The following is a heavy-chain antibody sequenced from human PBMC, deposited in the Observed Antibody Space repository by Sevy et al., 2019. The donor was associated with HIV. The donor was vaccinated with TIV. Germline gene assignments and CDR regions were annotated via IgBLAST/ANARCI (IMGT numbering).Heavy chain of an antibody. CDR1: GFTFSSYW. J-gene: IGHJ4*02. Sequence: GGSLRLSCAASGFTFSSYWMSWVRQAPGKGLEWLATINLDGSETFYVDSVKGRFTISRHNPRKSVYLQMTILSAEDTAVYYCARLFYGSADYWGQGTLVTVSS. D-gene: IGHD3-10*01. CDR3: ARLFYGSADY. V-gene: IGHV3-7*01. CDR2: INLDGSET.